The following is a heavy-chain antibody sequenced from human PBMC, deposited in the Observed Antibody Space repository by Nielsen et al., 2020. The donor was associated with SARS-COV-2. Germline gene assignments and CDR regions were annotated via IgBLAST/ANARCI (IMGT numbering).Heavy chain of an antibody. V-gene: IGHV3-9*01. CDR3: ARQRYGLDV. Sequence: GGSLRLSCATSGFTFDDYVMHWVRQAPGKGLEWVSGISWNSDNIGYADSVKGRFTISRDNAKNSLYLEMNSLRPEDTALYYCARQRYGLDVWGQGTTVTVTS. J-gene: IGHJ6*02. CDR2: ISWNSDNI. D-gene: IGHD5-24*01. CDR1: GFTFDDYV.